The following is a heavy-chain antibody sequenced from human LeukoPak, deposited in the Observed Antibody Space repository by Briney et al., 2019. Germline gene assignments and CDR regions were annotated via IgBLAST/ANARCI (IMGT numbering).Heavy chain of an antibody. D-gene: IGHD2-2*01. CDR2: ISGSGGST. J-gene: IGHJ4*02. Sequence: GGSLRLSCAASGFTFSSYAMSWVRQAPGKGLEWVSAISGSGGSTYYADSVKGRFTIPRDNSKNTLYLQMNSLRAEDTAVYYCAKGKGVVPAAMPSDYWGQGTLVTVSS. CDR1: GFTFSSYA. CDR3: AKGKGVVPAAMPSDY. V-gene: IGHV3-23*01.